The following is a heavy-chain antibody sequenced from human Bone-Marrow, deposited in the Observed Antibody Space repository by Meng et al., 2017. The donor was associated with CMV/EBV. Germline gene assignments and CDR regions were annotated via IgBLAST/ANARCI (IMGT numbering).Heavy chain of an antibody. J-gene: IGHJ4*03. D-gene: IGHD5/OR15-5a*01. V-gene: IGHV4-4*02. CDR2: IYHSGST. Sequence: SETLSLTCAGFGGSISSSNWWSWVRQSPGKGLEWIGEIYHSGSTNYNPSLKSRVTISLDKSKNQVSLKVTSVTAADTAVYYCVRECTSSSSTINPSFDYWGQGTTVTVSS. CDR1: GGSISSSNW. CDR3: VRECTSSSSTINPSFDY.